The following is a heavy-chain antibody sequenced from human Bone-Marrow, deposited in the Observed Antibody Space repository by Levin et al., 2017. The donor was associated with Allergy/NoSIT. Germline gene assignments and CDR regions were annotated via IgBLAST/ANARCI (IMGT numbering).Heavy chain of an antibody. Sequence: KPGGSLRLSCAAYGGSFSGYYWSWIRQPPGKGLEWIGEINHSGSTNYNPSPKSRVTISVDTSKNQFSLKLSSVTAADTAVYYCARRLQQWLVHIDYWGQGTLVTVSS. V-gene: IGHV4-34*01. CDR3: ARRLQQWLVHIDY. J-gene: IGHJ4*02. D-gene: IGHD6-19*01. CDR2: INHSGST. CDR1: GGSFSGYY.